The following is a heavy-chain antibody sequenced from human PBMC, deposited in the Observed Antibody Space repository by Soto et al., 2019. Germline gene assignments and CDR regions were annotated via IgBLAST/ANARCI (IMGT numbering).Heavy chain of an antibody. CDR3: ARVVGALGHWFDP. CDR2: ISAYNGNT. D-gene: IGHD1-26*01. V-gene: IGHV1-18*01. Sequence: QVQLVQSGAEVKKPGASVKVSCKASGYTFTSYGISWVRQAPGQGLEWMGRISAYNGNTNYAQKPQGRVTMTPETSTSTAYMELRSLRSDATAVYYCARVVGALGHWFDPWGQGTLVTISS. J-gene: IGHJ5*02. CDR1: GYTFTSYG.